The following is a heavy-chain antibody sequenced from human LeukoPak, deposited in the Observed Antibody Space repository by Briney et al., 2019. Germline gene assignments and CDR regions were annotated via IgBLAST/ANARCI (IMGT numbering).Heavy chain of an antibody. CDR3: ARGPSYYYDSSGYYY. Sequence: SGGSLRLSCAASGFTFSSYGMHWVRQAPGKGLEWVAVISYDGSNKYYADSVKGRFTISRDNSKNTLYLQMNSLRAEDTAVYYCARGPSYYYDSSGYYYWGQGTLVTVSS. J-gene: IGHJ4*02. D-gene: IGHD3-22*01. CDR2: ISYDGSNK. CDR1: GFTFSSYG. V-gene: IGHV3-30*03.